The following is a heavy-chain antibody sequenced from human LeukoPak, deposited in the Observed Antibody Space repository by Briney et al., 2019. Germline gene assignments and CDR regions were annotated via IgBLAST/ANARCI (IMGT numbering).Heavy chain of an antibody. Sequence: SETLSLTCAVSGGSISSSNWWSWVRQPPGKGLEWIGEIYHSGSTNYNPSLKSRVTISVDKSKNQFSLKLSSVTAADTAVYYCARVGSSGWGGYFDYWGQGTLVTVSS. CDR1: GGSISSSNW. J-gene: IGHJ4*02. CDR2: IYHSGST. CDR3: ARVGSSGWGGYFDY. V-gene: IGHV4-4*02. D-gene: IGHD6-19*01.